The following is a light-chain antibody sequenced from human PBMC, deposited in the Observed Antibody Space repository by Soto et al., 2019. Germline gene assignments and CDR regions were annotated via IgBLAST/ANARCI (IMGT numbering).Light chain of an antibody. CDR1: QSVSSSY. J-gene: IGKJ5*01. Sequence: EIVLTQSPGTLSLSPGERATLSCRASQSVSSSYLAWYQQKPGQAPRLLISGASNRATGIPDRFSGSGSGTDFTLTISRLELEDFAVYYCQQYDYLITFGQGTRLEIK. CDR2: GAS. CDR3: QQYDYLIT. V-gene: IGKV3-20*01.